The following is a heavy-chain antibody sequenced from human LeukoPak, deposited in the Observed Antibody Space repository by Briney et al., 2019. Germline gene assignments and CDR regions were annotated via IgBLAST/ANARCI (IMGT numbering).Heavy chain of an antibody. CDR2: IVGDSSKT. D-gene: IGHD2-21*01. CDR3: AKQPYNYYYLDV. V-gene: IGHV3-23*01. J-gene: IGHJ6*03. CDR1: GLNFHDYA. Sequence: GGSLRLSCAISGLNFHDYAMTWVRQAPGKGLERVSTIVGDSSKTYYADSVKARFTISRDNSNYMLFLHMNNLRAEDTAIYYCAKQPYNYYYLDVWGKGTTVTVSS.